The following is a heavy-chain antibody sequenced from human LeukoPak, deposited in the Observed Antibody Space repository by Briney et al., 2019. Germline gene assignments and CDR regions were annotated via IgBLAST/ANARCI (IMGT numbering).Heavy chain of an antibody. J-gene: IGHJ4*02. Sequence: GGSLRLSCAASGFTFSSYAMSWVRQAPGKGLEWVSAISGSGGSTYYADSVKGRFTISRDNSKNTLYLQMNSLRAEDTAVYCCARWLLLSRYFDYWGQGTLVTVSS. CDR1: GFTFSSYA. CDR2: ISGSGGST. V-gene: IGHV3-23*01. CDR3: ARWLLLSRYFDY. D-gene: IGHD3-22*01.